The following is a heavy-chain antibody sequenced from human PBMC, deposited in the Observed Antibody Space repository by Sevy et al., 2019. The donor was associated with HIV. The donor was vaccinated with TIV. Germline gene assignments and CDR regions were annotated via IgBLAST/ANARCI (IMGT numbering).Heavy chain of an antibody. V-gene: IGHV3-48*01. CDR3: ARGTNYKYCSTTSCYTSTRAHYSHYYMDV. D-gene: IGHD2-2*02. Sequence: GGSLRLSCAASGFTFSNYSMNWVRQAPGKGLEWVSYISSSSSTIYYADSVKGRFTISRDNAKNSLYLQMNSLRAEDMAVYYCARGTNYKYCSTTSCYTSTRAHYSHYYMDVWGKGTTVTVS. CDR2: ISSSSSTI. J-gene: IGHJ6*03. CDR1: GFTFSNYS.